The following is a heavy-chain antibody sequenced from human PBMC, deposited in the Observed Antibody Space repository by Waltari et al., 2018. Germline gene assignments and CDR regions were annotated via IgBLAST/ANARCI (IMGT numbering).Heavy chain of an antibody. J-gene: IGHJ6*02. CDR2: IWYDGSNK. CDR3: ARGTYYDFWSGYFYWYYYGMDV. D-gene: IGHD3-3*01. CDR1: GFTFSSYG. Sequence: QVQLVESGGGVVQPGRSLRLSCAASGFTFSSYGMHWVRQAPGTGLEWVAVIWYDGSNKYYADSVKGRFTISRDNSKNTLYRRMNSLRAEDTAVYYCARGTYYDFWSGYFYWYYYGMDVWGQGTTVTVSS. V-gene: IGHV3-33*01.